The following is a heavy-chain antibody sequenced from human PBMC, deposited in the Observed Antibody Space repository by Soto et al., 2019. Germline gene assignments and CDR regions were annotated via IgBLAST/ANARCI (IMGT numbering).Heavy chain of an antibody. Sequence: AQLVQSGAEVEKPGSSVKVSCTASGGTFGNHAISWVRQAPGQGLEWMGGIIPVLGVGDNAQKFQGRVTITADTSTNTAYMELSSLRSEDTAHYYCAREAGYSYGYVFDYWGQGTLVIVSS. CDR3: AREAGYSYGYVFDY. V-gene: IGHV1-69*09. CDR2: IIPVLGVG. CDR1: GGTFGNHA. J-gene: IGHJ4*02. D-gene: IGHD5-18*01.